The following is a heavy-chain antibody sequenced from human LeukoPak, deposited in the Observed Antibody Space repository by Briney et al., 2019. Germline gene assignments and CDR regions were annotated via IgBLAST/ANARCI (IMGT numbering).Heavy chain of an antibody. D-gene: IGHD6-19*01. V-gene: IGHV4-59*01. CDR3: ARGRVPGA. CDR2: IYHSGST. J-gene: IGHJ4*02. CDR1: GVSITSYF. Sequence: SETLSLTCTVSGVSITSYFWSRIRQPPGRGLEWIGYIYHSGSTNSNPSLKSRVSISLDTSKNQFSLKLSSVTAADAAVYYCARGRVPGAWGQGTLVTVSS.